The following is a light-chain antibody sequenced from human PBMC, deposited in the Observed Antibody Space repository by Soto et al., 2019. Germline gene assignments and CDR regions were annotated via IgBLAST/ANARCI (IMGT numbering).Light chain of an antibody. CDR3: SSYTSSSTRGIYV. CDR1: SSDVNDYNF. Sequence: QSALTQPASVSGSPGQSIIISCTGTSSDVNDYNFVSWYQQHPGKAPKLMIYEVSYRPSGVSNRFSGSKSGNTASLTISGLQAEDEADYYCSSYTSSSTRGIYVFGSGTKATVL. J-gene: IGLJ1*01. CDR2: EVS. V-gene: IGLV2-14*01.